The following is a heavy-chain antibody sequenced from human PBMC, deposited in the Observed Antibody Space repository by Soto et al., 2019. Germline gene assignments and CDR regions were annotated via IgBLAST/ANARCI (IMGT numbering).Heavy chain of an antibody. CDR3: ARGTFGVVKD. J-gene: IGHJ4*02. CDR1: GGSIRSYY. V-gene: IGHV4-59*01. CDR2: MYYSGST. Sequence: QVQLQESGPGLVKPSETLSLTCTVSGGSIRSYYWSWIRQSPGKGLEWIGYMYYSGSTNYNPSLKSRVTISIDTPRNQFSLKLSSVTAADTAVYYCARGTFGVVKDWGQGTRVTVSS. D-gene: IGHD3-3*01.